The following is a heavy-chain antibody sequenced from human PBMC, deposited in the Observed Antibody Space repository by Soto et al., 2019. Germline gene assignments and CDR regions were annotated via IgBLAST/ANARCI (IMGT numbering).Heavy chain of an antibody. J-gene: IGHJ4*02. CDR3: ARDPITGSSGGMGLGY. V-gene: IGHV3-21*01. D-gene: IGHD2-15*01. Sequence: EVQLVESGGGLVKPGGSLRLSCAASGFTFSSYSMNWVRQAPGKGLEWVSSISSSSSYIYYADSVKGRFTISRDNAKNSLYLQMNSLRAEDTAVYYCARDPITGSSGGMGLGYWGQGSLVTVSS. CDR1: GFTFSSYS. CDR2: ISSSSSYI.